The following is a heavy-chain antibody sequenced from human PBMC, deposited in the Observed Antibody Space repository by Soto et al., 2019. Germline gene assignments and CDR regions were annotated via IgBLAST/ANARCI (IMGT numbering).Heavy chain of an antibody. J-gene: IGHJ4*02. CDR2: IYYSGST. CDR3: ARGVDRVAMPSGY. D-gene: IGHD2-2*01. Sequence: QVQLQESGPGLVKPSETLSLTCTVSGGSISSYYWSWIRQPPGKGLEWIGSIYYSGSTNYNPSLTSRVTTSIDASKNQFSLKLSSVTAAGTAVYYCARGVDRVAMPSGYWGQGTLVTVSS. CDR1: GGSISSYY. V-gene: IGHV4-59*01.